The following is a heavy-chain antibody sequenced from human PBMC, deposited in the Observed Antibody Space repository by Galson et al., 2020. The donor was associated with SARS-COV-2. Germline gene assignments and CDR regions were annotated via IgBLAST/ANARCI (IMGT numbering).Heavy chain of an antibody. CDR1: GFTFSSYS. D-gene: IGHD3-22*01. CDR2: ISSSSSTI. J-gene: IGHJ4*02. CDR3: ARVSYDSSGYPYFDY. Sequence: GESLKISCAASGFTFSSYSMNWVRQAPGKGLEWVSYISSSSSTIYYADSVKGRFTISRDNAKNSLYLQMNSLRDEDTAVYYCARVSYDSSGYPYFDYWGQGTLVTVSS. V-gene: IGHV3-48*02.